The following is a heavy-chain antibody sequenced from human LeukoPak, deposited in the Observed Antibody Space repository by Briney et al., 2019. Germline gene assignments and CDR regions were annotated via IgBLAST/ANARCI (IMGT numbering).Heavy chain of an antibody. CDR2: TYYRSKWYN. CDR1: GDNVSSNSAA. V-gene: IGHV6-1*01. CDR3: ARGTLGYCSGGSCYTIAYAFDI. Sequence: SQTLSLTCAISGDNVSSNSAAWNWIRQSPSRGLEWLGRTYYRSKWYNDYAVSVKSRITINPDTSKNQFSLQLNSVTPEDTAVYYCARGTLGYCSGGSCYTIAYAFDIWGQGTMVTVSS. J-gene: IGHJ3*02. D-gene: IGHD2-15*01.